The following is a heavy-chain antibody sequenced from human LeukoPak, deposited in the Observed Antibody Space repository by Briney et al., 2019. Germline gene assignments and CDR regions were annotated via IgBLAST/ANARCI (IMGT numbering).Heavy chain of an antibody. D-gene: IGHD4-17*01. CDR2: IYYSGST. CDR3: ARAHRDGDLPPMVYY. J-gene: IGHJ4*02. Sequence: SETLSLTCTVSGGSISSGDYYWSWIRQRPRKGLEWIGYIYYSGSTYYNPSLKSRVTISVDTSKNQFSLKLSSVTAADTAVYYCARAHRDGDLPPMVYYWGQGTLVTVSS. V-gene: IGHV4-30-4*01. CDR1: GGSISSGDYY.